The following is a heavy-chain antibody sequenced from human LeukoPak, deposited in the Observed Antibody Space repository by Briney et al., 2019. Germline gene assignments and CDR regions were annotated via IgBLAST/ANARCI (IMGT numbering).Heavy chain of an antibody. CDR3: VRSLDRYSSSLYYFDY. D-gene: IGHD6-6*01. J-gene: IGHJ4*02. V-gene: IGHV4-39*07. CDR2: IYYSGST. Sequence: SETLSLTCTVSGGSISSSSYYWGWIRQPPGKGLEWIGSIYYSGSTYYNPSLKSRVTISVDTSKNQFSLKLSSVTAADTAVYYCVRSLDRYSSSLYYFDYWGQGTLVTVSS. CDR1: GGSISSSSYY.